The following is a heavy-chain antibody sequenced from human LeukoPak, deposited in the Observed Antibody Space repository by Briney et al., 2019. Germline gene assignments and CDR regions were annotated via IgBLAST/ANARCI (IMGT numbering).Heavy chain of an antibody. D-gene: IGHD3-22*01. Sequence: GSVKVSCKSSGYTFTGYYMHWVRQAPGQGLEWMGWINPNSGGTNYAQKFQGRVTMTRDTSISTAYLELSRLRSDDTAVYYCARSGGFYDSSGYYGFAYWGQGTLVTVSS. CDR1: GYTFTGYY. CDR3: ARSGGFYDSSGYYGFAY. V-gene: IGHV1-2*02. CDR2: INPNSGGT. J-gene: IGHJ4*02.